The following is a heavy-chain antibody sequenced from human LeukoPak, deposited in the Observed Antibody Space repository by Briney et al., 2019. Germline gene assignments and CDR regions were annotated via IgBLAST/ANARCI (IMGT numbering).Heavy chain of an antibody. Sequence: GGSLRLSCVASGFTFSSYAMSWVRQAPGKGLEWVSAISGGGGSTHYADSVKGRFTISRDNSKNTLYLQMNSLRAEDTAVYYCSREHALGDFWGQGSLVTVSS. D-gene: IGHD2-2*01. CDR3: SREHALGDF. CDR2: ISGGGGST. V-gene: IGHV3-23*01. J-gene: IGHJ4*02. CDR1: GFTFSSYA.